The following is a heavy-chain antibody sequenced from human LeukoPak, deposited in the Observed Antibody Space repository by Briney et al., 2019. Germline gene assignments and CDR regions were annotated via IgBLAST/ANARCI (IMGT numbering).Heavy chain of an antibody. D-gene: IGHD6-13*01. CDR1: GYTFTSYA. CDR2: INTNTGNP. CDR3: ARQQFFKMDASGPYYYYYYYMDV. Sequence: ASVKVSCKASGYTFTSYAMNWVRQAPGQGLEWMGWINTNTGNPTYAQGFTGRFVFSLDTSVSTAYLQISSLKAEDTAVYYCARQQFFKMDASGPYYYYYYYMDVWGKGTTVTVSS. V-gene: IGHV7-4-1*02. J-gene: IGHJ6*03.